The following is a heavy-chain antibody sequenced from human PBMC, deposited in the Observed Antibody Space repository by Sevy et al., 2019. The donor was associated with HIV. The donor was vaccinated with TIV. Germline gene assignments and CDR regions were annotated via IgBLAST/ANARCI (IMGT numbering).Heavy chain of an antibody. CDR2: FDPEDAET. Sequence: ASVKVSCKVSGHTLNTLSMHWVRQAPGKGLEWMGSFDPEDAETIYAQKFQGRLTMTEDTATDTAYMDLSSLRSEDTAVYYCATTKDYYESSGSPFDHWGQGTLVTVSS. CDR1: GHTLNTLS. D-gene: IGHD3-22*01. CDR3: ATTKDYYESSGSPFDH. J-gene: IGHJ4*02. V-gene: IGHV1-24*01.